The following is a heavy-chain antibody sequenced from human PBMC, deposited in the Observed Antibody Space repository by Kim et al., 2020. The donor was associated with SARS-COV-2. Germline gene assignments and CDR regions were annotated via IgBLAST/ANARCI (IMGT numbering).Heavy chain of an antibody. CDR3: VRVYLCKTPWVQNDTFDV. CDR2: ITESGSAT. CDR1: GFTFSAYP. Sequence: GGSLRLSCAASGFTFSAYPMTWVRQAPGKGLEWVSSITESGSATYDADCVRGRFTISRDNSKNTLDLQMDSLRGEDTALYYCVRVYLCKTPWVQNDTFDVWGQGTMVTVSS. V-gene: IGHV3-23*01. D-gene: IGHD3-10*02. J-gene: IGHJ3*01.